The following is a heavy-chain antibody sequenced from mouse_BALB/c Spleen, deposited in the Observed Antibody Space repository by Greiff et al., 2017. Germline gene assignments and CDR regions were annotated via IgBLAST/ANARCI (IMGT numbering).Heavy chain of an antibody. D-gene: IGHD2-1*01. Sequence: EVMLVESGGGLVKPGGSLKLSCAASGFTFSSYAMSWVRQTPEKRLEWVASISSGGSTYYPDSVKGRFTISRDNARNILYLQMSSLRSEDTAMYYCARGLRTYGNYVGYYAMDYWGQGTSVTVSS. V-gene: IGHV5-6-5*01. CDR2: ISSGGST. J-gene: IGHJ4*01. CDR3: ARGLRTYGNYVGYYAMDY. CDR1: GFTFSSYA.